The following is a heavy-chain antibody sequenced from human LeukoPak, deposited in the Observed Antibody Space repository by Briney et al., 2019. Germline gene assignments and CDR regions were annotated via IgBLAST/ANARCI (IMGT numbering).Heavy chain of an antibody. J-gene: IGHJ4*02. CDR1: GFTFSSYW. Sequence: GGSLRLSCAASGFTFSSYWMTWARQAPGKGLEWVAILNEDESVKLYVDSVKGRFTISRDNAKNSLHLQMHSLRAEDTAVYFCGRDYDRTVAFWGQGTLVTVSS. CDR2: LNEDESVK. CDR3: GRDYDRTVAF. D-gene: IGHD3-22*01. V-gene: IGHV3-7*04.